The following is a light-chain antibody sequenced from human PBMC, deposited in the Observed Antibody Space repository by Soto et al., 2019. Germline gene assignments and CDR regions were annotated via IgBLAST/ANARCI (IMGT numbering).Light chain of an antibody. J-gene: IGKJ1*01. CDR2: DAS. CDR3: QQYNSYSWT. CDR1: QSISSW. V-gene: IGKV1-5*01. Sequence: DIQMTQSPSTLSASVGDRVTITCRASQSISSWLAWYQQKPGKAPKLLIYDASSLESGVPSRFSGSGSGTEFTLTISSLQPDDFASYYCQQYNSYSWTVGQGTQVDIK.